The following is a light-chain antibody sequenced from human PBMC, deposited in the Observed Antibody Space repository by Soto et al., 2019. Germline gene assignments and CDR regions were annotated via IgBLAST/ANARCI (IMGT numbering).Light chain of an antibody. CDR1: QSVIRNH. CDR3: QQYGHSPRT. CDR2: DAS. J-gene: IGKJ1*01. Sequence: EIVLTQSPATLSLSPGERATLSCGASQSVIRNHLAWYQQKPGLAPRLLIYDASRRATGIPDRFSGSGSGTDFALTISRLEPEDFAVYYCQQYGHSPRTFGQGTKVEIK. V-gene: IGKV3D-20*01.